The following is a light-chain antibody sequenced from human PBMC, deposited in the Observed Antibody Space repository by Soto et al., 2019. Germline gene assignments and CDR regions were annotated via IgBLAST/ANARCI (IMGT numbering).Light chain of an antibody. V-gene: IGKV1-5*03. CDR2: EAS. CDR1: QNINNW. Sequence: DFQITQSPSTLSASVGDRVTITCRASQNINNWLAWDQQKPGKAPKLLIYEASNLQSGVPSRFSGSGSGTEFILTISSLQPDDFATYYCQQYNSYSYTFGQGTKVDIK. CDR3: QQYNSYSYT. J-gene: IGKJ2*01.